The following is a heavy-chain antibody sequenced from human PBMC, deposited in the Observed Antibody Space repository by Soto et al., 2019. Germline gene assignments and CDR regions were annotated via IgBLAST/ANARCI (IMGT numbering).Heavy chain of an antibody. D-gene: IGHD2-15*01. J-gene: IGHJ6*02. V-gene: IGHV5-51*01. CDR2: IYPADSDT. Sequence: ESVKISCEGAGYSWSNHWIAWVGQIPGKGLEWMGIIYPADSDTRYSPSFQGQVTISADRYINTAYLQWSSLKASDTATYYCARQFHDNSGGGYYYYGLDVWGQGTTVTVSS. CDR1: GYSWSNHW. CDR3: ARQFHDNSGGGYYYYGLDV.